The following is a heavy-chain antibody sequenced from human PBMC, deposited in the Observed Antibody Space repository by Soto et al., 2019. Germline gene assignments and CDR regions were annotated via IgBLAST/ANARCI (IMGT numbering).Heavy chain of an antibody. J-gene: IGHJ4*02. Sequence: QVQLVQSGPEVKKPGSSVKVSCKAPGGTFRNYPINWVRQAPGQGLEWMGSIFPLTDIPDYAQNFQARLTISADRSTSTAYMELNSLTSDDTAMYFCARGPLVVLNYFPSWGQGTLVTVSS. CDR2: IFPLTDIP. CDR1: GGTFRNYP. V-gene: IGHV1-69*02. CDR3: ARGPLVVLNYFPS.